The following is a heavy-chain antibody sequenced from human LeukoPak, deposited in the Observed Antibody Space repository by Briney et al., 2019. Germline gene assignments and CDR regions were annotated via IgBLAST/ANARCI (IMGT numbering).Heavy chain of an antibody. J-gene: IGHJ4*02. D-gene: IGHD6-19*01. V-gene: IGHV4-4*07. CDR2: IYTTGST. CDR3: ARPRSSSGWDGDFDS. CDR1: GGSISGYY. Sequence: PSETLSLTCTVSGGSISGYYWSWIRQPAGKGLEWIGRIYTTGSTNYNPSLKSRVTMSVDTSKNQFSLKLSSVTAADTAAYYCARPRSSSGWDGDFDSWGQGTLVTVSS.